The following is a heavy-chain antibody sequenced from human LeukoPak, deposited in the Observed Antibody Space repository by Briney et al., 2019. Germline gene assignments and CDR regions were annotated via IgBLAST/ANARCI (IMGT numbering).Heavy chain of an antibody. CDR3: ARFGVYSSGHLGEYYYYYMDV. V-gene: IGHV1-18*01. Sequence: ASVKVSCKASGYTFTSYGISWVRQAPGQGLEWMGWISAYNGNTNYAQKLQGRVTMTTDTSTSTAYMELRSLRSDDTAVYYCARFGVYSSGHLGEYYYYYMDVWGKGTTVTVSS. D-gene: IGHD6-19*01. CDR1: GYTFTSYG. CDR2: ISAYNGNT. J-gene: IGHJ6*03.